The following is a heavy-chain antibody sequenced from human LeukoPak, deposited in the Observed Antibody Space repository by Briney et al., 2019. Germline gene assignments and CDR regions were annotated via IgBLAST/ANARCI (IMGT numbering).Heavy chain of an antibody. V-gene: IGHV1-69*01. D-gene: IGHD3-3*01. J-gene: IGHJ5*02. CDR3: ARDRGGLEWLLYRSGWFDP. CDR1: GGTFSSYA. CDR2: IIPIFGTA. Sequence: SSVKVSCKASGGTFSSYAISWVRQAPGQGLEWMGGIIPIFGTANYAQKFQGRVTITADESTSTAYMELSSPRSEDTAVYYCARDRGGLEWLLYRSGWFDPWGQGTLVTVSS.